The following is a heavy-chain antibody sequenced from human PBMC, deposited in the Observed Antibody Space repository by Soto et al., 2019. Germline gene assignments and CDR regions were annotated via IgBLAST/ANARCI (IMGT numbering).Heavy chain of an antibody. CDR1: GFSLSSTRMA. CDR3: AHIVVAGLGYSVDY. Sequence: QITLKESGPTLVKPTQTLTLTCTFSGFSLSSTRMAVGWIRQPPGKALEWLALIYWDDDKRYSPFLKSRLTITKDTSQNHVVLTMSPIDPVDTARSYCAHIVVAGLGYSVDYWGQGTLVTFYS. V-gene: IGHV2-5*02. J-gene: IGHJ4*02. CDR2: IYWDDDK. D-gene: IGHD6-19*01.